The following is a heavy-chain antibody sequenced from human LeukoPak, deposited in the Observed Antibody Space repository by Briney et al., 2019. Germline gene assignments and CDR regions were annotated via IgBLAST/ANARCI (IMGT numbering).Heavy chain of an antibody. V-gene: IGHV3-33*01. CDR2: IWFDGNNE. CDR3: AAGDGYNVGAY. J-gene: IGHJ4*02. Sequence: GGSLRLSCAASGFIFSTYGMHWVRQAPGKGLEWVAIIWFDGNNEYYVDSVKGRFTISRDNSKKTLYLQMNSLRPEDTAVYYCAAGDGYNVGAYWGQGTLVAVSS. CDR1: GFIFSTYG. D-gene: IGHD5-24*01.